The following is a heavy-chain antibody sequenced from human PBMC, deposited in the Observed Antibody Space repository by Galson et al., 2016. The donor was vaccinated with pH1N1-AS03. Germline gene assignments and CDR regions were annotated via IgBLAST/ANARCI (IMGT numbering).Heavy chain of an antibody. V-gene: IGHV3-74*01. CDR3: ARQDSSGYFHALDL. Sequence: SLRLSCAASGFTFTTYWMHWVRQAPGRGLVWVSSINGEGSSTRGTDSVKGRFSISGDNAKNTVYLQMNSLRVEDTAVYYCARQDSSGYFHALDLWGQGTMVTVSS. D-gene: IGHD3-22*01. CDR2: INGEGSST. CDR1: GFTFTTYW. J-gene: IGHJ3*01.